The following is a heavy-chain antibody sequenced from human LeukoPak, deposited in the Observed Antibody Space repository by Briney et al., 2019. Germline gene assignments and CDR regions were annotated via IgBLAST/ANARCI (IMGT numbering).Heavy chain of an antibody. CDR3: TRDEKQSYFDTTAYWTLFDY. D-gene: IGHD3-22*01. V-gene: IGHV3-49*04. CDR2: IRSDAYGGST. J-gene: IGHJ4*02. CDR1: GFTLGDYA. Sequence: PGGSLRLSCTGSGFTLGDYALSWVRQPPGKGLEWIGSIRSDAYGGSTQYAASVTDRFTISRDDSDKIVYLQMNSLPTDDTAVYYCTRDEKQSYFDTTAYWTLFDYWGQGTLVTVSS.